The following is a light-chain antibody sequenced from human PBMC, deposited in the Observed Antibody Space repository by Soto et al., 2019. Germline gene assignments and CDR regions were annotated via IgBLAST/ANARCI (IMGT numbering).Light chain of an antibody. V-gene: IGLV2-23*01. CDR3: CAYATSDTVV. CDR2: EGS. J-gene: IGLJ2*01. CDR1: SIDVWIYNL. Sequence: QSVLTQPASVSGSPGQSITISCTGASIDVWIYNLVSWYQQHPGKAPKLILYEGSKRPSGVVNRFSGSKSGNTASLTISGLQAEDESDYYFCAYATSDTVVFGGGTKVTVL.